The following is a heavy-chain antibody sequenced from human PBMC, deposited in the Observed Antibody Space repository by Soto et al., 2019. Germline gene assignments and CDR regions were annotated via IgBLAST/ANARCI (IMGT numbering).Heavy chain of an antibody. V-gene: IGHV1-69*12. CDR3: ARDAYGRVGRRYFDY. CDR2: IIPIFGTA. D-gene: IGHD1-26*01. Sequence: QVQLVQSGAEVKKPGSSVKVSCKASGGTFSSYAISWVRQAPGQGLEWMGGIIPIFGTANYAQKFQGRVTNTADESTSTAYMELSRLRSEDTAVYYCARDAYGRVGRRYFDYWGQGTLVTVSS. J-gene: IGHJ4*02. CDR1: GGTFSSYA.